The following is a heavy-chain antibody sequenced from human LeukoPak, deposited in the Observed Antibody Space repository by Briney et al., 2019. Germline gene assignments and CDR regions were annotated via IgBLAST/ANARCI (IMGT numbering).Heavy chain of an antibody. V-gene: IGHV4-59*01. CDR3: TRGSRYCSSGSCYGWFDP. J-gene: IGHJ5*02. CDR1: GGSISSYY. CDR2: IYYSGST. D-gene: IGHD2-15*01. Sequence: SETLSLTCTVSGGSISSYYWSWIRQPPGKGLEWIGYIYYSGSTNYNPTLKSRVTISVDTSKNQFSLKLNSVTAADTAIYYCTRGSRYCSSGSCYGWFDPWGQGTLVTVSS.